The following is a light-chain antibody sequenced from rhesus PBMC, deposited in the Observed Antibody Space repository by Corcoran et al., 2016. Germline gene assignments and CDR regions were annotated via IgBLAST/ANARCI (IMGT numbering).Light chain of an antibody. J-gene: IGKJ1*01. CDR2: SAY. CDR1: ETVGSS. Sequence: PGETATLSCRASETVGSSLAWYQQKPGQAPKLLVHSAYFRATGIPDRFRGSGSRTEFTLTISRLEPEDVGVYHCQQYNDLLTWTFGQGTKVEIK. V-gene: IGKV3-40*03. CDR3: QQYNDLLTWT.